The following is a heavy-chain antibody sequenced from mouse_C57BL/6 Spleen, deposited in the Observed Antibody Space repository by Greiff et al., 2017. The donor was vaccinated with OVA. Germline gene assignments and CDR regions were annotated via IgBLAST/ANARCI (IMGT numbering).Heavy chain of an antibody. CDR2: IDPSDSYT. CDR1: GYTFTSYW. J-gene: IGHJ2*01. Sequence: QVQLQQPGAELVMPGASVKLSCKASGYTFTSYWMHWVKQRPGQGLEWIGEIDPSDSYTNYTQKFKGKSTLTVDKSSSTAYMQLSSLTSEDAAVYYCARCHYYGSSYYFDDWGQGTTLTVSS. CDR3: ARCHYYGSSYYFDD. D-gene: IGHD1-1*01. V-gene: IGHV1-69*01.